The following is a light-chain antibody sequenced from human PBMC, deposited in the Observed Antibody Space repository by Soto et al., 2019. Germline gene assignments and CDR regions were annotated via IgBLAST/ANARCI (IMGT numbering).Light chain of an antibody. CDR1: QSVSVW. V-gene: IGKV1-5*01. J-gene: IGKJ2*01. CDR3: QQYNSYSNT. CDR2: DAS. Sequence: DIQMTQSPSTLSASVGDRVTITCRASQSVSVWLAWYQQKPGKAPKLLIYDASTLKSGVPSRFSGSGSVTAFTLTISGLQPDDLAAYYCQQYNSYSNTFGQGTKLVIQ.